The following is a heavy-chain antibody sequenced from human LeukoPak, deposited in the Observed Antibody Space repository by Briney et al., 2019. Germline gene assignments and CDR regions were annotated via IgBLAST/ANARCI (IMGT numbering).Heavy chain of an antibody. CDR1: GFTVSKNY. Sequence: GGSLRLSCAVSGFTVSKNYMSWVRQTPGKGLEWVSVIYSGGSTYYADSVKGRFTISRDNSKNTLYLQMNSLRADDTAVYYCATVSSSGWYSCDYWGQGTLVTISS. CDR2: IYSGGST. CDR3: ATVSSSGWYSCDY. J-gene: IGHJ4*02. V-gene: IGHV3-53*01. D-gene: IGHD6-19*01.